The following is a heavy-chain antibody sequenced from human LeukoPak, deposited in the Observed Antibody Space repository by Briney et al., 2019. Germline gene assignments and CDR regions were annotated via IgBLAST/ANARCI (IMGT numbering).Heavy chain of an antibody. V-gene: IGHV4-59*01. CDR2: IYYSGST. J-gene: IGHJ3*02. Sequence: PSETLSLTCTVSGGSISSYYWSWIRQPPGKGLEWIGYIYYSGSTNYNPSLESRVTISVDTSKNQFSLKLSSVTAADTAVYYCARGKTYYDISKDAFDIWGQGTMVTVSS. CDR1: GGSISSYY. CDR3: ARGKTYYDISKDAFDI. D-gene: IGHD3-22*01.